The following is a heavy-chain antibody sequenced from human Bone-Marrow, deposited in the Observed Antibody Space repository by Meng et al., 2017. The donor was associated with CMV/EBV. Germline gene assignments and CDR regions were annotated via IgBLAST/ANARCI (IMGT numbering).Heavy chain of an antibody. CDR3: FIAARPVDY. Sequence: GGSLRLSCAASGFTFSSYGMHWVRQAPGKGLEWVAFIRYDGSNKYYADSVKVRLTISRDNSKNTLYLQMNSLRAEDTAVYYCFIAARPVDYWGQGTLVTVSS. J-gene: IGHJ4*02. D-gene: IGHD6-6*01. V-gene: IGHV3-30*02. CDR1: GFTFSSYG. CDR2: IRYDGSNK.